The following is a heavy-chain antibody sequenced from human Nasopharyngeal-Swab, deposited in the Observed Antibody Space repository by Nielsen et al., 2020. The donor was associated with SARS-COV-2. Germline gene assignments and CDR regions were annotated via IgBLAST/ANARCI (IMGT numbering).Heavy chain of an antibody. CDR2: IYHSGST. D-gene: IGHD1-1*01. V-gene: IGHV4-4*02. CDR1: GGSISSSNW. CDR3: ARGTGTAAGFDY. J-gene: IGHJ4*02. Sequence: SETLSLTCAVSGGSISSSNWWSWVRQPPGKGLGWTGAIYHSGSTNYNPSLKSRVTISVDKSKNQFSLKLSSVTAADTAVYYCARGTGTAAGFDYWGQGTLVTVSS.